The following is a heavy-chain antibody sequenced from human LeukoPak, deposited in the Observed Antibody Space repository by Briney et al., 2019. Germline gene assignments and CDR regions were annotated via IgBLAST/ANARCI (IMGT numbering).Heavy chain of an antibody. CDR3: ARRTSNWNEYFFDY. J-gene: IGHJ4*02. Sequence: PSETLSLTCAVYGGSFSGYYWSWIRQPPGKGLEWIGEINHSGSTNYNPSLKSRVTISVDTSKNQFSLKLSSVTAADTAVYYCARRTSNWNEYFFDYWGQGTLVTVSS. CDR2: INHSGST. V-gene: IGHV4-34*01. D-gene: IGHD1-1*01. CDR1: GGSFSGYY.